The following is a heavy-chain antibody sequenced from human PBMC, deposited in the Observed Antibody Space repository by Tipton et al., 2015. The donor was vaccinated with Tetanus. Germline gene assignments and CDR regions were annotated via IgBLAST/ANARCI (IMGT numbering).Heavy chain of an antibody. Sequence: SLRLSCAASGFTFDDYAMHWVRQAPGKGLEWVPGISWNSGSIGYADSVKGRFTISRDNARNSLYLQMNSLRAEDTALYYCVKDSYVRARYYYYGMDVWGQGTTVTVSS. J-gene: IGHJ6*02. CDR3: VKDSYVRARYYYYGMDV. V-gene: IGHV3-9*01. CDR2: ISWNSGSI. CDR1: GFTFDDYA. D-gene: IGHD3-16*01.